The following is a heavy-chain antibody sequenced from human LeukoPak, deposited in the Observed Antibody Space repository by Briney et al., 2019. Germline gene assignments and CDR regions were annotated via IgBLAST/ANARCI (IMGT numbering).Heavy chain of an antibody. Sequence: PGGSLRLSCAASGFTFSSYAMTWVRQAPGKGPEWVSAITGSGDSAYYSDSVKGRFTISRDQSKSTVYLQMTSLRAEDTAVFYCAKGTTDYDASDPLDFWGQGTLVTVSS. CDR3: AKGTTDYDASDPLDF. V-gene: IGHV3-23*01. D-gene: IGHD3-16*01. CDR2: ITGSGDSA. CDR1: GFTFSSYA. J-gene: IGHJ4*02.